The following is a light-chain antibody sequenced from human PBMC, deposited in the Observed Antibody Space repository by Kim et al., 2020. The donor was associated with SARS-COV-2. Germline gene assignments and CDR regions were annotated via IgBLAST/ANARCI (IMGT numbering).Light chain of an antibody. J-gene: IGKJ2*01. CDR3: QQYGTLPYT. CDR2: AAS. V-gene: IGKV3-20*01. Sequence: LSPGERATLSCRASPRVICRYLAWYQVKPGQAPRLLIFAASCWATGVPDRFSGGGSGTDFTLTISSLEPEDFAVYYCQQYGTLPYTFGQGTKLEI. CDR1: PRVICRY.